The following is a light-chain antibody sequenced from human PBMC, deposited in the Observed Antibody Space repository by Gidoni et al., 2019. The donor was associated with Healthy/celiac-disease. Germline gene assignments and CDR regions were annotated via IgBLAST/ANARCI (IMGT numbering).Light chain of an antibody. J-gene: IGLJ2*01. CDR3: CSYAGSNTLV. V-gene: IGLV2-11*01. Sequence: QSALTQPRSVSGSPGQAVTISCTGTSSDVGGYSYVSWYQLHPGKAPKLIIYDVTKRPSGVPDRFSGSKSGNTASLTISGLQAEDEADYYCCSYAGSNTLVFGGGTKLTVL. CDR2: DVT. CDR1: SSDVGGYSY.